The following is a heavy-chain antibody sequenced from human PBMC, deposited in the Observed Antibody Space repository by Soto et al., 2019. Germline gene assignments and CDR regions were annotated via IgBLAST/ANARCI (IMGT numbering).Heavy chain of an antibody. J-gene: IGHJ6*02. CDR3: ARGEDYGTSYYYYGMDV. D-gene: IGHD4-17*01. CDR1: GGSFSGYY. Sequence: PSETLSLTCAVYGGSFSGYYWSWIRQPPGKGLEWIGEINHSGSTNYNPSLKSRVTISVDTSKSQFSLKLSSVTAADTAVYYCARGEDYGTSYYYYGMDVWGQGTTVTVSS. V-gene: IGHV4-34*01. CDR2: INHSGST.